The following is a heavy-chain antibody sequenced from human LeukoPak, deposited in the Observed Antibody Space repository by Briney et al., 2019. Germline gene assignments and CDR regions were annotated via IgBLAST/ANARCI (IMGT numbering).Heavy chain of an antibody. J-gene: IGHJ1*01. Sequence: ASVKVSCKASGYTFTSYYMHWVRQAPGQGRKWLGIINPSGGSTSYAQKFQGRVTMTTDTSTSTVYMELSSLRSEDTAVHYCVAWEEGIAVADHMTRLFQHWGQGTLVTVSS. V-gene: IGHV1-46*01. CDR2: INPSGGST. CDR1: GYTFTSYY. CDR3: VAWEEGIAVADHMTRLFQH. D-gene: IGHD6-19*01.